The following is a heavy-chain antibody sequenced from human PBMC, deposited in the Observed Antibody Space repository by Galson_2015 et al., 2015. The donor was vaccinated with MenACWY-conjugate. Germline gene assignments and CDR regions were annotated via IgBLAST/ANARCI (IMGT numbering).Heavy chain of an antibody. J-gene: IGHJ6*02. CDR2: ISYDGSNK. CDR1: GFTFSSYG. Sequence: SLRLSCAASGFTFSSYGMHWVRQAPGKGLEWVAVISYDGSNKYYADSVKGRFTISRDNSKNTLYLQMNGLRAEDTAVYYCAKDPTGATGYYYYYAMDVWGQGTTVTVSS. CDR3: AKDPTGATGYYYYYAMDV. D-gene: IGHD1-26*01. V-gene: IGHV3-30*18.